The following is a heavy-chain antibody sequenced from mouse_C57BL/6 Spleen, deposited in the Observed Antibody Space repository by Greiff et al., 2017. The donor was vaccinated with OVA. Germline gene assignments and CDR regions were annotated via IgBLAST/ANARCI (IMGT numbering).Heavy chain of an antibody. D-gene: IGHD2-2*01. CDR3: HGYDVYFDY. CDR2: IYPGSGNT. Sequence: VQLQQSGAELVRPGASVKLSCKASGYTFTDYYINWVKQRPGQGLEWIARIYPGSGNTYYNEKFKGKATLTAEKSSSTAYMQLSSLTSEDSAVYFCHGYDVYFDYWGQGTTLTVSS. CDR1: GYTFTDYY. V-gene: IGHV1-76*01. J-gene: IGHJ2*01.